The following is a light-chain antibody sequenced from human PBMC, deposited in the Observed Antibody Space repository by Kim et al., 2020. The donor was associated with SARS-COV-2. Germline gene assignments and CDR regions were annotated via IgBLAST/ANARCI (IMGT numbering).Light chain of an antibody. CDR3: QSYDRSLTNCV. Sequence: WGTISRTGSTSNIGPGYDVHWYQQLPGTAPKLLIYVDSNRPSGVPARFSGSKSGTSASLAITGLQAEDEADYYCQSYDRSLTNCVFGTGTKVTVL. V-gene: IGLV1-40*01. CDR2: VDS. CDR1: TSNIGPGYD. J-gene: IGLJ1*01.